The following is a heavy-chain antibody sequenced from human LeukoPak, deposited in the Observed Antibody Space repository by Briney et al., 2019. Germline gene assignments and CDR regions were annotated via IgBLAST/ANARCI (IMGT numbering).Heavy chain of an antibody. J-gene: IGHJ6*03. D-gene: IGHD2-2*02. CDR1: GFAFDDYA. Sequence: RSGGSLRLSCAASGFAFDDYAMNWVRQAPGKGLEWVSGIYWHGGSTGYADSVKDRFTISRDNAKNSLYLQMNSLRAEDTALYYCARDIVVVPAAIPGRYCYYMDVWGKGTTVTVSS. V-gene: IGHV3-20*04. CDR2: IYWHGGST. CDR3: ARDIVVVPAAIPGRYCYYMDV.